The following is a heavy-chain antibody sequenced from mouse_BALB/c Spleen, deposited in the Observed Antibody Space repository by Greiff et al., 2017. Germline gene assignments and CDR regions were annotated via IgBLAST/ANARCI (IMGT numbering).Heavy chain of an antibody. D-gene: IGHD2-14*01. J-gene: IGHJ2*01. CDR1: GYAFSSYW. V-gene: IGHV1-80*01. CDR3: AREVPYYFDY. Sequence: VMLVESGAELVRPGSSVKISCKASGYAFSSYWMNWVKQRPGQGLEWIGQIYPGDGDTNYNGKFKGKATLTADKSSSTAYMQLSSLTSEDSAVYFCAREVPYYFDYWGQGTTLTVSS. CDR2: IYPGDGDT.